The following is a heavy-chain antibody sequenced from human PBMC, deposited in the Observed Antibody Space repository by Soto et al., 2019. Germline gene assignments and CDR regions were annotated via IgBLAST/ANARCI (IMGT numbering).Heavy chain of an antibody. Sequence: QVQLVESGGGVVQPGRSLRLSCAASGFTFSSYAMHWVRQAPGKGLEWVAVISYDGSNKYYVDSVKGRFTISRDNSKNTLYLQMNSLRAEDTAVYYCARGSSGWYKDAFDIWGQGKMVTVSS. J-gene: IGHJ3*02. CDR2: ISYDGSNK. V-gene: IGHV3-30-3*01. CDR1: GFTFSSYA. D-gene: IGHD6-19*01. CDR3: ARGSSGWYKDAFDI.